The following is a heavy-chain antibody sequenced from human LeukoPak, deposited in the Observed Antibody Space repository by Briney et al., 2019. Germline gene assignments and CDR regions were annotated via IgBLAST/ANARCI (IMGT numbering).Heavy chain of an antibody. V-gene: IGHV3-30*02. CDR2: IRYGGSNK. CDR3: AKKRRRDGYNYVDY. D-gene: IGHD5-24*01. Sequence: PGGSLRLSCAASGFSFTTYGMHWVRQAPGKGLEWVAFIRYGGSNKYYADSVKGRFTISRDNSKNTLYLQMDSLRGDDTAVYYCAKKRRRDGYNYVDYWGQGTLVTVSS. CDR1: GFSFTTYG. J-gene: IGHJ4*02.